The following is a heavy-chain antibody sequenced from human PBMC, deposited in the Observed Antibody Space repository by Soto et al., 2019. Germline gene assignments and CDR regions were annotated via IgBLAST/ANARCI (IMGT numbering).Heavy chain of an antibody. J-gene: IGHJ3*02. V-gene: IGHV3-23*01. CDR1: VVICSSGA. CDR3: AKDLGYTRRRYYDIHI. D-gene: IGHD3-9*01. CDR2: ISVGGGTT. Sequence: VGSLILSCLFSVVICSSGAIDVFLQAAVHWLEWVSGISVGGGTTFYADSVKGRFTISRDNSKNTLYLQMNSLRAEDTDVYYCAKDLGYTRRRYYDIHIWGKGQMV.